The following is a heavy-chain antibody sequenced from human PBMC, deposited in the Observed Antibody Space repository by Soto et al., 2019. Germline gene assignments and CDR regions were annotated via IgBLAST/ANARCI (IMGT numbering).Heavy chain of an antibody. V-gene: IGHV4-59*01. J-gene: IGHJ4*02. CDR1: RGSISSYN. CDR3: ARENYYALDS. D-gene: IGHD3-10*01. Sequence: SGTLCLTCTVSRGSISSYNWNSGRQPPGKGREWRGGINYSGSTHDNPSLKSRVAISLDTSKNPFSLKLNSVTAADTAVYYCARENYYALDSWGPGTLVTVSS. CDR2: INYSGST.